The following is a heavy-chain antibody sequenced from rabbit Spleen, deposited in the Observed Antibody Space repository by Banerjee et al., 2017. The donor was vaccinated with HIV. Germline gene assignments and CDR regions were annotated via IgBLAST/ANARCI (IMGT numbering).Heavy chain of an antibody. D-gene: IGHD1-1*01. J-gene: IGHJ6*01. CDR1: GIDFSGDSS. CDR3: ARDTSSSFSSYGMDL. Sequence: QSLEESGGDLVKPGGTLTLTCKASGIDFSGDSSMCWDRQAPGKGLEWIACIDTGSSGFTYFASWAKGRFTISKTSSTTVTLQMTSLTAADTATYFCARDTSSSFSSYGMDLWGQGTLVTVS. CDR2: IDTGSSGFT. V-gene: IGHV1S40*01.